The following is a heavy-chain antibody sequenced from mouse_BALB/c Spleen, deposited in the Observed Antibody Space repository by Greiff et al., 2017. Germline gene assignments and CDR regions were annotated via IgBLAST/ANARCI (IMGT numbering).Heavy chain of an antibody. J-gene: IGHJ2*01. D-gene: IGHD1-2*01. CDR1: GYSITSDYA. CDR2: ISYSGST. CDR3: ARKYGYVFDY. V-gene: IGHV3-2*02. Sequence: EVQLQESGPGLVKPSQSLSLTCTVTGYSITSDYAWNWIRQFPGNKLEWMGYISYSGSTSYNPSLKSRISITRDTSKNQFFLQLNSVTTEDTATYYCARKYGYVFDYWGQGTTLTVSS.